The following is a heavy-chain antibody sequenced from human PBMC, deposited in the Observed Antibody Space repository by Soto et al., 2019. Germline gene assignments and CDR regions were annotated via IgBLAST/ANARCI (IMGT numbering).Heavy chain of an antibody. V-gene: IGHV1-46*01. CDR2: INPSDGAT. CDR1: GNTFTSYY. D-gene: IGHD3-10*01. CDR3: ARDTRVGELLYRAFDY. Sequence: QVQLVQSGAEVKKPGASVKVSCNASGNTFTSYYMHWVRQAPGQGLEWMGIINPSDGATSYAQKFQGRVTLTWDTSSRTVYMELSSLRSEDTAVYYCARDTRVGELLYRAFDYWGQGTLVTVSS. J-gene: IGHJ4*02.